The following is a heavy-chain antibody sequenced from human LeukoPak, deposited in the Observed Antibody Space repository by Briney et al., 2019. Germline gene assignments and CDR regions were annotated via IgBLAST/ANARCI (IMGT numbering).Heavy chain of an antibody. CDR3: AKEGYSSSWLPYFDY. D-gene: IGHD6-13*01. J-gene: IGHJ4*02. CDR1: GFTFDDYA. V-gene: IGHV3-9*01. CDR2: TSWNSGSI. Sequence: PGRSLRLSCAASGFTFDDYAMHWVRQAPGKGLEWVSGTSWNSGSIGYADSVKGRFTISRDNSKNTLYLQMNSLRAEDTAVYYCAKEGYSSSWLPYFDYWGQGTLVTVSS.